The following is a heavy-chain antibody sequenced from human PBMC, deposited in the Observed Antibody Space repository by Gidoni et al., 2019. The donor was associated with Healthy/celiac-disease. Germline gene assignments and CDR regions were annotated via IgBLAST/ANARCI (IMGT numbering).Heavy chain of an antibody. D-gene: IGHD3-10*01. J-gene: IGHJ4*02. CDR3: ARDADYYYGSGSYYAY. Sequence: QVQLQESGPGLVKPSETLSPPRTVSVGSISRYYWSWIRQPPGKGLEWIGYIYYSGSTNYNPSLKSRVTISVDTSKNQFSLKLSSVTAADTAVYYCARDADYYYGSGSYYAYWGQGTLVTVSS. V-gene: IGHV4-59*01. CDR1: VGSISRYY. CDR2: IYYSGST.